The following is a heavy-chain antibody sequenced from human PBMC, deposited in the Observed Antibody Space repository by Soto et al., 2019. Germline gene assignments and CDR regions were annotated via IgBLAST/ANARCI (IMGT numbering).Heavy chain of an antibody. V-gene: IGHV3-15*01. CDR2: AKRKAAGGAI. J-gene: IGHJ4*02. D-gene: IGHD6-19*01. Sequence: EVQLVESGGGLVKPGGSLRLSCAASGFSLDSAWINWVRQAPGKGLEWVAQAKRKAAGGAIDYATPVKGRFTISRDDSKNMAYLRMNSLTIEDTALYYCTTGYGSDWYGWGQGTLVTVSS. CDR3: TTGYGSDWYG. CDR1: GFSLDSAW.